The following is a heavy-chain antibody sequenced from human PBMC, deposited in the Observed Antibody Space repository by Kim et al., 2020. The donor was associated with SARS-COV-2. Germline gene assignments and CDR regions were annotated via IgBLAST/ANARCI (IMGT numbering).Heavy chain of an antibody. J-gene: IGHJ4*02. V-gene: IGHV4-30-2*04. Sequence: SNPSLKRRITITVHTSKNQFSLKLSSVTAADTAVYYCAREGYYDSSGFDYWGQGTLVTVSS. CDR3: AREGYYDSSGFDY. D-gene: IGHD3-22*01.